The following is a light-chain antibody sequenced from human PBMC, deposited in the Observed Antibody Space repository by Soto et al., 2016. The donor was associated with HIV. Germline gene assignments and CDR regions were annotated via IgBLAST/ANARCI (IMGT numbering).Light chain of an antibody. CDR3: QVWDETSDSAV. Sequence: SYVLTQPPSVSLAPGETATIICGGDDIGSKNVHWYQQRPGQAPVLVVYDDTDRPSGISGRFAGSNSGSAATLTITKVEFGDEADYYCQVWDETSDSAVFAGGTKVTVL. J-gene: IGLJ2*01. V-gene: IGLV3-21*02. CDR1: DIGSKN. CDR2: DDT.